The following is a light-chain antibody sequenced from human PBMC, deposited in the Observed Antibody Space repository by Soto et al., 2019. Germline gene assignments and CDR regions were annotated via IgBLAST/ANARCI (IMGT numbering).Light chain of an antibody. Sequence: DIQMTQSPTSLSASVGDRVTMTCRASQTINKNLNWYRHKLGKAPELLIYDASDSQAGVPSRFSGSGSGTDFTLIISGLQPEDFATYYCQQSYNSPYTFGQGTNVDIK. CDR3: QQSYNSPYT. J-gene: IGKJ2*01. V-gene: IGKV1-39*01. CDR1: QTINKN. CDR2: DAS.